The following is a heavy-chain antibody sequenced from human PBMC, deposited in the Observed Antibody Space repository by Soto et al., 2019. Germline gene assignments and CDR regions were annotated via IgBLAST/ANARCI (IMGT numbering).Heavy chain of an antibody. D-gene: IGHD3-10*01. V-gene: IGHV3-48*03. CDR1: TFTFSSYE. J-gene: IGHJ4*02. Sequence: EVQLVESGGGLVQPGGSLRLSCAASTFTFSSYEMNWVRQAPGKGLEWVSYISSSGTTIYYADSVKGRFTISRDNAKNSQYLQLNSLRAEDTAVYYCASLWFPQFKYFDYWGQGTLVTVSS. CDR3: ASLWFPQFKYFDY. CDR2: ISSSGTTI.